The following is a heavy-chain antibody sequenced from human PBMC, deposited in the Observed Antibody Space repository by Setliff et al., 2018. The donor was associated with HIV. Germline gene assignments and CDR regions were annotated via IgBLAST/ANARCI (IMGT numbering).Heavy chain of an antibody. CDR1: GLTFTGLTFTDYN. J-gene: IGHJ4*02. Sequence: HPGGSLRLSCLASGLTFTGLTFTDYNMNWVRQAPGKGLEWVSYISSSNSIYYADSVRGRFTISRDNAKSSLYLQMTSLRAEDTAVYYCARDDYDISTGYYPDWGQGTLVTVSS. V-gene: IGHV3-48*01. CDR2: ISSSNSI. CDR3: ARDDYDISTGYYPD. D-gene: IGHD3-9*01.